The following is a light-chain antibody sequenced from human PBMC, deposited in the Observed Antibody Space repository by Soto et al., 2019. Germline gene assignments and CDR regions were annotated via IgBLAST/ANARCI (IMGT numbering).Light chain of an antibody. CDR2: DVS. J-gene: IGKJ4*01. V-gene: IGKV1-5*01. CDR3: QQYDSYPLT. CDR1: QSINNL. Sequence: DVQMTQSPSTLSASVGDRVTITCRASQSINNLLDWYQQKPGKAPKFLIYDVSTLESGVPSRFSGSGSGTEFTLTISSLQPEDFATYYGQQYDSYPLTCGGGTRVEIK.